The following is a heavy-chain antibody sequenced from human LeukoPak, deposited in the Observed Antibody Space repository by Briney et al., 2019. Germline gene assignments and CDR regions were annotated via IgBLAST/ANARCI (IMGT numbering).Heavy chain of an antibody. CDR2: ISGSGGST. CDR3: AKDFFQWLVLDYFDY. Sequence: PGGSLRLSCAASGFTFSSYAMSWVRQAPGKGLEWVSAISGSGGSTYYADFVKGRFTISRDNSKNTLYLQMNSLRAEDTAVYYCAKDFFQWLVLDYFDYWGQGTLVTVSS. J-gene: IGHJ4*02. D-gene: IGHD6-19*01. CDR1: GFTFSSYA. V-gene: IGHV3-23*01.